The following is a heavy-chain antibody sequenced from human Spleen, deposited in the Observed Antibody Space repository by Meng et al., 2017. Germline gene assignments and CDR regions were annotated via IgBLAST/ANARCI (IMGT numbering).Heavy chain of an antibody. V-gene: IGHV4-34*09. CDR3: ARGPTTMAHDFDY. CDR1: GGSFSDYY. Sequence: QGQLRGSGPGLVKPSPPLSLTCVVSGGSFSDYYWSWIRQPPEKGLEWIGEINHSGSTNYNPSLESRATISVDTSQNNLSLKLSSVTAADSAVYYCARGPTTMAHDFDYWGQGTLVTVSS. CDR2: INHSGST. D-gene: IGHD4-11*01. J-gene: IGHJ4*02.